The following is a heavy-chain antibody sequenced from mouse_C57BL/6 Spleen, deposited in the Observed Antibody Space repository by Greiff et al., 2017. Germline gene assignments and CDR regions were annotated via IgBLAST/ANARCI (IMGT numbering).Heavy chain of an antibody. CDR2: IWGDGST. CDR3: AGGNYAVDY. CDR1: GFSLTSFG. J-gene: IGHJ4*01. Sequence: VKLQQSGPGLVAPSQSLSITCTVSGFSLTSFGVSWVRQPPGKGLEWLGVIWGDGSTNFHSALISRLSISKDNSKSLVFLKLNSLQTDDTATYYCAGGNYAVDYWGQGTSVTVSS. V-gene: IGHV2-3*01.